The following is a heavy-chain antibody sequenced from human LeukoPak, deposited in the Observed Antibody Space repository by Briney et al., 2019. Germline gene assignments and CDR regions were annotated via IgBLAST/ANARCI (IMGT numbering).Heavy chain of an antibody. D-gene: IGHD3-10*01. Sequence: GGSLRLSCAASGFTFISYWMSWVRQAPGKGLEWVSSISSSSSYIYYADSVKGRFTISRDNAKNSLYLQMNSLRAEDTAVYYCARDIPVRMHLWFGLDVWGRGTTVTVSS. CDR2: ISSSSSYI. J-gene: IGHJ6*04. CDR3: ARDIPVRMHLWFGLDV. V-gene: IGHV3-21*01. CDR1: GFTFISYW.